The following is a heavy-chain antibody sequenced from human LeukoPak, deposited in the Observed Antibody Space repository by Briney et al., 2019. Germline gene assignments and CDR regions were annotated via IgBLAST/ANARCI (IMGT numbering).Heavy chain of an antibody. D-gene: IGHD3-22*01. Sequence: GGSLRLSCAASGFTFSSYWMSWVRQAPGKGLEWVANIKQDGSEKYYVDSVKGRFTISRDNAKNSLYLQMNSLRAEDTAVYYCASQWFPSPYYYYGMDVWGQGTTVTVSS. J-gene: IGHJ6*02. V-gene: IGHV3-7*01. CDR1: GFTFSSYW. CDR2: IKQDGSEK. CDR3: ASQWFPSPYYYYGMDV.